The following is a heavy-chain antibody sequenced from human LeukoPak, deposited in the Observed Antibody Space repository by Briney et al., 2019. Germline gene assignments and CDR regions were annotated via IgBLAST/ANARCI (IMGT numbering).Heavy chain of an antibody. V-gene: IGHV4-39*01. CDR2: IYYSGST. CDR3: ARRSSSFDA. D-gene: IGHD6-6*01. CDR1: GCSISSSSYY. J-gene: IGHJ4*02. Sequence: PSETLSLTCTVSGCSISSSSYYWGWIRQPPGKGLEWIGSIYYSGSTYYNPSLKSRVTISVDTSKNQFSLKLSSVTAADTAVYYCARRSSSFDAWGQGTLVTVSS.